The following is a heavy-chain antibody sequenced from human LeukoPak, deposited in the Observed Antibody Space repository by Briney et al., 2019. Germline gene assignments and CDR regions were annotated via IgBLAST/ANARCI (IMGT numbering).Heavy chain of an antibody. D-gene: IGHD6-13*01. CDR2: ISAYNGNT. CDR1: GYTFTSYG. CDR3: VSLGSSRRPQLGFDP. J-gene: IGHJ5*02. Sequence: GASVKVSCKASGYTFTSYGISWVRQAPGQGLEWMGWISAYNGNTNYAQKLQGRVTMTTDTSTSTVYMELSSLRSEDTAVYYCVSLGSSRRPQLGFDPWGQGTLVTVSS. V-gene: IGHV1-18*01.